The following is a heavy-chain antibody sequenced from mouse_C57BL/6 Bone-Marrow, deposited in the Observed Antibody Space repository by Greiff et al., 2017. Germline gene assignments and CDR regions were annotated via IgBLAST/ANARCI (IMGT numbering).Heavy chain of an antibody. Sequence: EVKLQQSGPELVKPGASVKISCKASGYTFTDYYMNWVKQSHGKSLEWIGDINPNNGGTSYNQKFKGKATLTVDKSSSTAYMELRSLTSEDSAVYYCARGTTVVAYYYAMDYWGQGTSVTVSS. CDR3: ARGTTVVAYYYAMDY. CDR1: GYTFTDYY. J-gene: IGHJ4*01. V-gene: IGHV1-26*01. CDR2: INPNNGGT. D-gene: IGHD1-1*01.